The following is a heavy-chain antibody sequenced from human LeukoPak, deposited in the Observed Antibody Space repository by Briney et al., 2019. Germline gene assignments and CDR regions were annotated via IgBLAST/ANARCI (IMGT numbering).Heavy chain of an antibody. CDR2: ISGSGGST. D-gene: IGHD2-2*01. J-gene: IGHJ4*02. V-gene: IGHV3-23*01. CDR3: AKDLRPCSSTSCYAPVDY. CDR1: GFTFSSYG. Sequence: GGSLRLSCAASGFTFSSYGMSWVRQAPGKGLEWGSAISGSGGSTYYADSVKGRFTISRDNSKKTLYLHMNSLRAEDTAVYYCAKDLRPCSSTSCYAPVDYWGQGTLVTVSS.